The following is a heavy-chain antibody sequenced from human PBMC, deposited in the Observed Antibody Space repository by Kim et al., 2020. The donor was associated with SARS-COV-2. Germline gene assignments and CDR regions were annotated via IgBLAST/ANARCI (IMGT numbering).Heavy chain of an antibody. Sequence: GGSLRLSCAASGFTFSSYGMHWVRQAPGKGLEWVAVISYDGSNKYYADSVKGRFTISRDNSKNTLYLQMNSLRAEDTAVYYCAKDHLTGTTYAFDIWGQGTMVTVSS. V-gene: IGHV3-30*18. D-gene: IGHD1-20*01. CDR1: GFTFSSYG. CDR2: ISYDGSNK. CDR3: AKDHLTGTTYAFDI. J-gene: IGHJ3*02.